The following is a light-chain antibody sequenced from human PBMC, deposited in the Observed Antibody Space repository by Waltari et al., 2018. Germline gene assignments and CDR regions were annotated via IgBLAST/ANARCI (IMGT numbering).Light chain of an antibody. Sequence: SYVLTQSPSVSVAPGKTAKISCGGSNIGTKNVHWYQQRPGQAPVLVIYYDTDRPPGIPDRFSGSNSGNTATLTISGVEVGDEADYYCQVWDTSRDNVVFGGGTKLTVL. CDR1: NIGTKN. CDR3: QVWDTSRDNVV. V-gene: IGLV3-21*01. J-gene: IGLJ2*01. CDR2: YDT.